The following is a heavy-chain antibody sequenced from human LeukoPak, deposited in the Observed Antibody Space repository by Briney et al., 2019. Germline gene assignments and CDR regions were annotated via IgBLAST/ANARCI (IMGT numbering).Heavy chain of an antibody. J-gene: IGHJ4*02. CDR1: GFTFSSYA. V-gene: IGHV3-23*01. D-gene: IGHD3-22*01. CDR2: ISGSVVRT. CDR3: ASRYYYDSSGKFDY. Sequence: GGSLRLSCAASGFTFSSYAMSWVRQAPGKGLEWVSIISGSVVRTYYADSVKGWFTISRDNSKNTLYLQMNSLRAEDTAVYYCASRYYYDSSGKFDYWGQGTLVTVSS.